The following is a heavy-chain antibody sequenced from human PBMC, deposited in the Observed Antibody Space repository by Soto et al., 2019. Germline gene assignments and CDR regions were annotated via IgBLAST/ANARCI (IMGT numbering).Heavy chain of an antibody. Sequence: SVKVSCKASGGTFSSYAISWVRQAPGQGLEWMGGIIPICGTANSAQKFQGRVTITADESTSTAYMELSSLRSEDTAVYYCARGAEWELPSHNSFDCWDQGTMVTVSS. V-gene: IGHV1-69*13. CDR3: ARGAEWELPSHNSFDC. J-gene: IGHJ4*02. D-gene: IGHD1-26*01. CDR2: IIPICGTA. CDR1: GGTFSSYA.